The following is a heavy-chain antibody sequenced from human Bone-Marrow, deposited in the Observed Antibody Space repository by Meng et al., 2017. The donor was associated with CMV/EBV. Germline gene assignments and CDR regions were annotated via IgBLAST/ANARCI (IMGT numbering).Heavy chain of an antibody. CDR2: ISGTGGST. Sequence: GESLKISCAASGFTFSDYYMSWIRQAPGKGLEWVSAISGTGGSTYCGDSVKGRFTISRDNSKNTLYLQMNSLRAEDTAVYYCAKNYYDNSGYIDYWGQGTLVTVSS. J-gene: IGHJ4*02. CDR1: GFTFSDYY. CDR3: AKNYYDNSGYIDY. D-gene: IGHD3-22*01. V-gene: IGHV3-23*01.